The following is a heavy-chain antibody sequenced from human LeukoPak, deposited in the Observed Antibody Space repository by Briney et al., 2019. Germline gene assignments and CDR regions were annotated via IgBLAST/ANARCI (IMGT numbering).Heavy chain of an antibody. D-gene: IGHD3-22*01. Sequence: GGSLRLSCAASGFTFSSYAMSWVRQAPGKGLEWVSAISGSGGSTYYADSVKGRFTISRDNPKNTLYLQMNSLRAEDTAVYYCAKAYDYYDSSFFDYWGQGTLVTVSS. CDR2: ISGSGGST. J-gene: IGHJ4*02. CDR1: GFTFSSYA. CDR3: AKAYDYYDSSFFDY. V-gene: IGHV3-23*01.